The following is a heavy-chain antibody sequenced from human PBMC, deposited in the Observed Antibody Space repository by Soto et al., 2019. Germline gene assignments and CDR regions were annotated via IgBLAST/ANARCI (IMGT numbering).Heavy chain of an antibody. D-gene: IGHD2-15*01. Sequence: QVQLQESGPGLVKPSQTLSLTCTVSGGSISSGGYYWSWIRQHPGKGLEWIGYIYYSGSTYYNPSLKSRVTISVDTSKNQFSLKLSSVTAADTAVYYCARVGPKYYCSGGSCYQNSEYYFDYWGQGTLVTVSS. CDR2: IYYSGST. CDR3: ARVGPKYYCSGGSCYQNSEYYFDY. J-gene: IGHJ4*02. V-gene: IGHV4-31*03. CDR1: GGSISSGGYY.